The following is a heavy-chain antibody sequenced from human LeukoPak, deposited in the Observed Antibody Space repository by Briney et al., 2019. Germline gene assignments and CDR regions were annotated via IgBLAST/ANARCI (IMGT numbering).Heavy chain of an antibody. CDR2: ISYTSTYI. CDR3: ARYGADCFDY. J-gene: IGHJ4*02. V-gene: IGHV3-21*01. CDR1: GFMFSSYS. Sequence: GGSVRLSCAASGFMFSSYSMNWVRQAPGKGLEWVASISYTSTYIFYADSLKGRFTISRDNTENSLYLQMNSLRAEDTAVYYCARYGADCFDYWGQGTLVTVSS. D-gene: IGHD4/OR15-4a*01.